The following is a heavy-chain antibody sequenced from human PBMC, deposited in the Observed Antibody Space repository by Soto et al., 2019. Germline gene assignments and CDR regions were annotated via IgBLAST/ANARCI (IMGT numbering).Heavy chain of an antibody. CDR2: IYYSGST. CDR3: ARLRYFDWLSYNYYYYYGMDV. CDR1: GGSISSSSFH. D-gene: IGHD3-9*01. V-gene: IGHV4-39*01. Sequence: SETLSLTCTVSGGSISSSSFHWGWIRQPPGKGLEWIGSIYYSGSTYYSPSLKSRVTISVDTSKNQFSLKLSSVTAADTAVYYCARLRYFDWLSYNYYYYYGMDVWGQGTKVTVSS. J-gene: IGHJ6*02.